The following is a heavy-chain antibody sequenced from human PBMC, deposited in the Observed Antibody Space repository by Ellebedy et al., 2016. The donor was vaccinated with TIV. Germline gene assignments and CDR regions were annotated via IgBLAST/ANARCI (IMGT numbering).Heavy chain of an antibody. CDR1: GFTFSSYA. CDR3: AKHRTPWTAVTTVLDS. D-gene: IGHD4-17*01. CDR2: ISGSGAAT. V-gene: IGHV3-23*01. Sequence: GGSLRLXXAASGFTFSSYALNWVRQAPGKGLEWVSGISGSGAATYYAASVKGRFTISRDNPKKTLYLQMDRLRAEDTAVYYCAKHRTPWTAVTTVLDSWGQGTLVTVAS. J-gene: IGHJ4*02.